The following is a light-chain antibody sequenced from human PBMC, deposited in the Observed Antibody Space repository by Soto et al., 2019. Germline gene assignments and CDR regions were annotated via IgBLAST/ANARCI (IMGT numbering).Light chain of an antibody. Sequence: VTQSASTLSSCVGDRVAVSCLASQSIGVWVAWYQQKPGKAPKLLIYDASNLQTGVPSRFSGSGSGTEFTLTISSLQPDDFATYYCQQHDVDSGTFGQGTKVDIK. J-gene: IGKJ1*01. CDR3: QQHDVDSGT. CDR2: DAS. CDR1: QSIGVW. V-gene: IGKV1-5*01.